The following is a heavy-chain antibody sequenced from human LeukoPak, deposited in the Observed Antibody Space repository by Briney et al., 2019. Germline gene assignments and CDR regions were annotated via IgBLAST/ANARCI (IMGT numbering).Heavy chain of an antibody. V-gene: IGHV4-61*02. CDR1: GGSISSGSYY. Sequence: PSETLSLTCTVSGGSISSGSYYWSWIRQPAGKGLEWIGRIYTSGSPNYNPSLKSRVTISVDTSKNQFSLKMSSVTAADTAVYYCARDLESGYPNWFDPWGQGTLVTVSS. D-gene: IGHD5-12*01. J-gene: IGHJ5*02. CDR3: ARDLESGYPNWFDP. CDR2: IYTSGSP.